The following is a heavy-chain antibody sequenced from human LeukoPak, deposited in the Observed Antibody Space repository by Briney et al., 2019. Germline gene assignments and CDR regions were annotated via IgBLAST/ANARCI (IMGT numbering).Heavy chain of an antibody. Sequence: GGSLRLSCAMSGFTLTSTGMHWVRQAPGKGLEWVAFMHYDGRNILYADSVKGRFSISTDNSKNMVYLQMSGLRAEDTAVYYCAKVTMGDVWFDPWGQRTLVTVSS. CDR1: GFTLTSTG. D-gene: IGHD3-16*01. CDR2: MHYDGRNI. J-gene: IGHJ5*02. CDR3: AKVTMGDVWFDP. V-gene: IGHV3-30*02.